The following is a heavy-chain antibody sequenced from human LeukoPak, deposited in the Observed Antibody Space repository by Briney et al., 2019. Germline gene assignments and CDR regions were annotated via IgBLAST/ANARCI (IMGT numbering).Heavy chain of an antibody. CDR3: AGGVYGNNPFDY. D-gene: IGHD4-17*01. CDR1: GFTFSDSA. V-gene: IGHV3-48*02. Sequence: PGGSLRLSCAASGFTFSDSAIHWFRQAPGKGLEWISHISTGRSITNYADSVKGRFTISRDNGKNSVYLQMNSLRDEDTAVYYCAGGVYGNNPFDYWGQGTLVTVSS. CDR2: ISTGRSIT. J-gene: IGHJ4*02.